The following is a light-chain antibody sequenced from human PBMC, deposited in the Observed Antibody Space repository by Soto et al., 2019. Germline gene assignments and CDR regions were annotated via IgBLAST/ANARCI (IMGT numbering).Light chain of an antibody. CDR1: QSIDSW. CDR2: KAS. J-gene: IGKJ1*01. Sequence: DIQRTQSPSTMSASVGDRVTIACRASQSIDSWLAWYQQKPGKAPKFLMYKASNLESGVPSRFSGSGSETELTLTISSLQPDDFAIYYCQHYKSYPWTFGQGTKVDIK. V-gene: IGKV1-5*03. CDR3: QHYKSYPWT.